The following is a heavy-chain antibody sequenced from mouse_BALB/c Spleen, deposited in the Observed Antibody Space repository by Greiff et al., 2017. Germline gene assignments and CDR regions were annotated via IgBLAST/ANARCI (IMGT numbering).Heavy chain of an antibody. CDR2: IDTSDSYT. CDR3: AREDGNYENWFAY. Sequence: VQLQQPGAELVMPGASVKMSCKASGYTFTDYWMHWVKQRPGQGLEWIGAIDTSDSYTSYNQKFKGKATLTVDESSSTAYMQLSSLTSEDSAVYYCAREDGNYENWFAYWGQGTLVTVSA. J-gene: IGHJ3*01. V-gene: IGHV1-69*01. D-gene: IGHD2-1*01. CDR1: GYTFTDYW.